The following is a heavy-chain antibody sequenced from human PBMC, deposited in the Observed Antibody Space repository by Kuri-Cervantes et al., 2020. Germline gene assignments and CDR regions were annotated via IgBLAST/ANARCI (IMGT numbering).Heavy chain of an antibody. CDR3: ARVRRGYVVTYYYYYMDV. D-gene: IGHD2-21*02. V-gene: IGHV4-39*07. CDR1: GGSISSSSYY. CDR2: IYYSGST. Sequence: SETLSLTCTVSGGSISSSSYYWGWIRQPPGKGLEWIGSIYYSGSTYYNPSLKSRVTISVDTSKNQFSLKLSSVTAADTAVYYCARVRRGYVVTYYYYYMDVRGKGTTVTVSS. J-gene: IGHJ6*03.